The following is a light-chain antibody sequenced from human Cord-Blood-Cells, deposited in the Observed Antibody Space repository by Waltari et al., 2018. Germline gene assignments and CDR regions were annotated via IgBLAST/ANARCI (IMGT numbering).Light chain of an antibody. CDR2: GAS. CDR1: QGVSSN. V-gene: IGKV3-15*01. CDR3: QQYNNWPPWT. Sequence: ELVMTQSPATLSVSPGERATLYCRASQGVSSNLALYQQTPGQAPRLLIYGASTRATGIPARFSGSGSGTEFTLTISSLQSEDFAVYYCQQYNNWPPWTFGQGTKVEIK. J-gene: IGKJ1*01.